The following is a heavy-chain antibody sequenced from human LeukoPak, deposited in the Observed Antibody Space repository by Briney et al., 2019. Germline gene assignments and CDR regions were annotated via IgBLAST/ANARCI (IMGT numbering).Heavy chain of an antibody. V-gene: IGHV3-7*03. D-gene: IGHD6-6*01. CDR2: INSDGSEG. J-gene: IGHJ3*01. Sequence: GGSLRLSCAVSGFTFSGFWMSWSRQAPGKGLEWVASINSDGSEGYYADVVKGRFTISRDNAKNSLYLQINSLRAEDTAVYYRARSSYSSSSSVWGQGTMVTVSS. CDR3: ARSSYSSSSSV. CDR1: GFTFSGFW.